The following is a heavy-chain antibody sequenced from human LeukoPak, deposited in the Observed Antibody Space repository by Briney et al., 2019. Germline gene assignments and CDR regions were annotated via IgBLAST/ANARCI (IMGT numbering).Heavy chain of an antibody. V-gene: IGHV4-59*01. CDR2: IDNSGST. J-gene: IGHJ4*02. CDR1: GGSISNYY. CDR3: ARGVVAAAGRTFDF. Sequence: SETLSLTCTVSGGSISNYYWSWIRQPPGKGLEWIGYIDNSGSTNYNPSLKSRVTISLDTSKNQFSLKLSSVTAADTAVYYCARGVVAAAGRTFDFWGQGTLVTVSS. D-gene: IGHD6-13*01.